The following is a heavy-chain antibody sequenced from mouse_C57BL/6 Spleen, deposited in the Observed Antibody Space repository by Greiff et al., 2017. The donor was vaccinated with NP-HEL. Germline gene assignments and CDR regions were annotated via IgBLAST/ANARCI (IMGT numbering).Heavy chain of an antibody. Sequence: EVKLQQSGPGLVKPSQSLSLTCSVTGYSITSGYYWNWIRQFPGNKLEWMGYISYDGSNNYNPSLKNRISITRDTSKNQFFLKLNSVTTEDTATYYCARAVYDGYSHYWGQGTTLTVSS. J-gene: IGHJ2*01. CDR3: ARAVYDGYSHY. V-gene: IGHV3-6*01. CDR1: GYSITSGYY. D-gene: IGHD2-3*01. CDR2: ISYDGSN.